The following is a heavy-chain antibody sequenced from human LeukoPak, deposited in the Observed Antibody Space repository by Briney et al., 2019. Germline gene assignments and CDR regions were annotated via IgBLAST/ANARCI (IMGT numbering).Heavy chain of an antibody. CDR1: GGSISSYY. D-gene: IGHD3-22*01. CDR2: IYYSGST. J-gene: IGHJ1*01. V-gene: IGHV4-59*01. CDR3: ARRSSSSGYFQH. Sequence: SETLSLTCTVSGGSISSYYWSWIRQPPGKGLEWIGYIYYSGSTNYNPSLKSRVTISVDTSKNQFSLKLSSVTTADTAVYYCARRSSSSGYFQHWGQGTLVTVSS.